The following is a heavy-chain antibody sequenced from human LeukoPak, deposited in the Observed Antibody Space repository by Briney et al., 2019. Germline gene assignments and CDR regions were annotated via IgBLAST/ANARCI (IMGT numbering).Heavy chain of an antibody. J-gene: IGHJ4*02. CDR1: GFTFSTYS. CDR2: ISSSSSTI. Sequence: SGGSLRPSCAVSGFTFSTYSMNWVRQAPGKGLEWVSYISSSSSTIYYTDSVKGRFTISRDNAKNSLYLQMNSLRAEDTAVYYCARLYYGTGSTPDYWGQGTLVTVSS. V-gene: IGHV3-48*04. D-gene: IGHD3-10*01. CDR3: ARLYYGTGSTPDY.